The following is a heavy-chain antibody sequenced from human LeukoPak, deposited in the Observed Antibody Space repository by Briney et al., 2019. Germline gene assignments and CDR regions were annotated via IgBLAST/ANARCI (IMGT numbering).Heavy chain of an antibody. Sequence: GGSLRLSCAASGFTFSSYSMNWVRQAPGKGLEWVSAISGSGGSTYYADSVKGRFTISRDNSKNTLYLQMNSLRAEDTAVYYCARDQQYGDMDVWGKGTTVTVSS. CDR1: GFTFSSYS. CDR3: ARDQQYGDMDV. CDR2: ISGSGGST. J-gene: IGHJ6*03. V-gene: IGHV3-23*01. D-gene: IGHD4-17*01.